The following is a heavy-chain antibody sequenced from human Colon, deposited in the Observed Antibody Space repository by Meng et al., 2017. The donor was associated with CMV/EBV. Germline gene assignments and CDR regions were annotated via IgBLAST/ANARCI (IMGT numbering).Heavy chain of an antibody. CDR2: IYYTGND. J-gene: IGHJ2*01. V-gene: IGHV4-39*07. CDR3: ARMALHWYFDL. CDR1: GDSISGRSYY. D-gene: IGHD5-24*01. Sequence: QEPGPGLVKPSETLSLTCTVSGDSISGRSYYWGWIRQPPGKGLEWIASIYYTGNDYHNPSLKSRVTISIDTSNNQFSLRLTSVTAADTAVYYCARMALHWYFDLWGRGTLVTVSP.